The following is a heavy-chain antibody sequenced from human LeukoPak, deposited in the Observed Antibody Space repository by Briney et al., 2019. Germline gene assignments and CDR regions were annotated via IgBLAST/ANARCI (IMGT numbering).Heavy chain of an antibody. CDR1: IGSIRSYY. CDR3: ARRSRDAYNFDY. D-gene: IGHD5-24*01. J-gene: IGHJ4*02. V-gene: IGHV4-59*07. CDR2: IYYSGST. Sequence: SDTLSLTCTVSIGSIRSYYWSWVRQPPGKGLEWIGYIYYSGSTNYNPSLKSRVTISVDTSKNQLSLKLSSVTAADTAVYFCARRSRDAYNFDYWGQGTLVTVSS.